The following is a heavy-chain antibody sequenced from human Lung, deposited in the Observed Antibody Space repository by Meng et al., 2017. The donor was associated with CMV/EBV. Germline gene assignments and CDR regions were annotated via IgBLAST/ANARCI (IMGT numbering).Heavy chain of an antibody. J-gene: IGHJ4*02. CDR3: ARGRVGTTWLD. CDR2: IKQDGSEK. V-gene: IGHV3-7*01. D-gene: IGHD2/OR15-2a*01. CDR1: GFTFSSYW. Sequence: ETLSLTCAASGFTFSSYWMSWVRQAPGKGLEWVANIKQDGSEKYYVDSVKGRFTISRDNAKNSLYLQMNSLRAEDTAVYYCARGRVGTTWLDWGQGTLVTVSS.